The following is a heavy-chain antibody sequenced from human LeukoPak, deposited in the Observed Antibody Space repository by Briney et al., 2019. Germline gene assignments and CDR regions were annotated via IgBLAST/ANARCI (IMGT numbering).Heavy chain of an antibody. J-gene: IGHJ6*03. D-gene: IGHD2-2*01. CDR1: GFMFNGYS. Sequence: GGSLRLSCAASGFMFNGYSMTWVRQAPGKGLEWVSSISSSSGYIFYADSVKGRFTISRDNSKNIVYLQMDSLRVDDTALYYCARGGYQPYYYMDVWGTGTTVTVSS. CDR3: ARGGYQPYYYMDV. V-gene: IGHV3-21*01. CDR2: ISSSSGYI.